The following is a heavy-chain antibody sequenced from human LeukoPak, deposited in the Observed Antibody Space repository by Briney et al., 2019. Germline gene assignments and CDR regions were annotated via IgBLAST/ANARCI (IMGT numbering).Heavy chain of an antibody. CDR2: IYYSGST. J-gene: IGHJ4*02. Sequence: GSLRLSCAASGFTFSSYSMNWVRQPPGKGLEWIGSIYYSGSTYYNPSLMSRVTISVDTSRNQFSLKLSSVTAADTAVYYCARLATVALDYWGQGTLVTVSS. CDR1: GFTFSSYSMN. D-gene: IGHD4-23*01. V-gene: IGHV4-39*01. CDR3: ARLATVALDY.